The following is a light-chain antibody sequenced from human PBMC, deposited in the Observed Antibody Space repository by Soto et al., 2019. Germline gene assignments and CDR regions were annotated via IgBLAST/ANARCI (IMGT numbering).Light chain of an antibody. V-gene: IGKV1-5*03. Sequence: DIQMTQSPFTLSASVGDRVTITCRASQSISSWLAWYQQKPGKAPKLLIYKASSLESGVPSRFSGSGSGTEFTLTISSLQPDDSATYYCQQYNSYSTFGQGTKLEIK. CDR1: QSISSW. CDR3: QQYNSYST. J-gene: IGKJ2*01. CDR2: KAS.